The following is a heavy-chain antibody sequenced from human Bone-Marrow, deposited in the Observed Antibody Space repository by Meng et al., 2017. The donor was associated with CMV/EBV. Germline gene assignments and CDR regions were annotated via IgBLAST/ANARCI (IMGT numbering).Heavy chain of an antibody. CDR2: IVPVYGTA. J-gene: IGHJ4*02. CDR3: ARGPGILEWLFTG. CDR1: GGCFGTFA. D-gene: IGHD3-3*01. Sequence: KASGGCFGTFAVSWLRQAPGQGLEWMGGIVPVYGTARYAEKFQSRVRITTDEVTSTAYLEVNSLKFEDTAAYYCARGPGILEWLFTGWGQGTLVTVSS. V-gene: IGHV1-69*05.